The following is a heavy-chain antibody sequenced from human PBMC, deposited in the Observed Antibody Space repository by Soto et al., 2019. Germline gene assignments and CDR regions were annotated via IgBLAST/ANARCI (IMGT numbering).Heavy chain of an antibody. CDR1: GFTFSSYE. CDR3: ARVRIFGVPGWFDP. Sequence: EVQLVESGGGLVQPGGSLRLSCAASGFTFSSYEMNWVRQAPGKGLEWVSYISGSGSTMYYADSVKGRFTISRDNAKNSLYLQMNSLRAEDTAVYYCARVRIFGVPGWFDPWGQGTLVTVSS. D-gene: IGHD3-3*01. V-gene: IGHV3-48*03. J-gene: IGHJ5*02. CDR2: ISGSGSTM.